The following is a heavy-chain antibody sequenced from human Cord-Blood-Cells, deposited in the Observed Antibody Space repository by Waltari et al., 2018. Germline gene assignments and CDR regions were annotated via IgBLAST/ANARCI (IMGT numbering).Heavy chain of an antibody. CDR2: IYSGGST. D-gene: IGHD6-13*01. CDR3: ARDSSWDAFDI. Sequence: EVQLVESGGGLVQPGGSLRLSCAASGFTVSSNYMSWVRQAPGKGLEWVSVIYSGGSTYYADSVKGRFTISRYNSKNTLYLQMNSLRAEDTAVYYCARDSSWDAFDIWGQGTMVTVSS. V-gene: IGHV3-66*01. J-gene: IGHJ3*02. CDR1: GFTVSSNY.